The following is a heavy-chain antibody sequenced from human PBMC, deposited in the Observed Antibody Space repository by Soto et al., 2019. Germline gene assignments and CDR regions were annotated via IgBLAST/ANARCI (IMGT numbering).Heavy chain of an antibody. CDR1: GDSITRCK. V-gene: IGHV4-59*01. J-gene: IGHJ4*02. CDR3: AREWSGFDY. CDR2: LYSSGDT. D-gene: IGHD2-15*01. Sequence: PSETLSLTCSVSGDSITRCKWSWIRHSPGKGLEWIANLYSSGDTNHNPSLKSRVTISVDTSKNQYSLKLSPATPADTAVYYCAREWSGFDYWGQGILVTVSS.